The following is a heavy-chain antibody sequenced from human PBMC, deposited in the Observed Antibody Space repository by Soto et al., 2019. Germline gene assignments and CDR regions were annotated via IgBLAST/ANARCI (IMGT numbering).Heavy chain of an antibody. CDR2: ISSSSSYI. J-gene: IGHJ6*02. D-gene: IGHD2-2*01. V-gene: IGHV3-21*01. Sequence: GGSLRLSCAASGFTFSSYSMNWVRQAPGKGLEWVSSISSSSSYIYYADSVKGRFTISRDNAKNSLYLQMNSLRAEDTAVYYCARAGAVLGYCSSTSCYPEGYYYYGMDVWGQGTTVTVS. CDR1: GFTFSSYS. CDR3: ARAGAVLGYCSSTSCYPEGYYYYGMDV.